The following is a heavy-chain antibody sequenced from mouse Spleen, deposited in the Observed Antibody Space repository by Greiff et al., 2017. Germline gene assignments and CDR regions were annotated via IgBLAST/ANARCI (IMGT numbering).Heavy chain of an antibody. CDR2: INPYNGDT. Sequence: VQLQQSGPELVKPGASVKISCKASGYSFTGYFMNWVMQSHGKSLEWIGRINPYNGDTFYNQKFKGKATLTVDKSSSTAHMELRSLASEDSAVYYCARDYEDFDVWGAGTTVTVSS. D-gene: IGHD2-4*01. V-gene: IGHV1-20*02. CDR1: GYSFTGYF. CDR3: ARDYEDFDV. J-gene: IGHJ1*01.